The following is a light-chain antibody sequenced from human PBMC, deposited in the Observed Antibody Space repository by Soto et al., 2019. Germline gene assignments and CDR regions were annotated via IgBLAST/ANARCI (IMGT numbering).Light chain of an antibody. V-gene: IGKV3-15*01. Sequence: EIVMTQSPATLSVSPGERATLSCRASQSVSSNLAWYQHKPGQAPRLIIYAASTRATGVPARFSGSGSGTEFTLTISSLQSEDFAVYHCQQYKNWYTFGQGTKLEIK. CDR2: AAS. CDR1: QSVSSN. CDR3: QQYKNWYT. J-gene: IGKJ2*01.